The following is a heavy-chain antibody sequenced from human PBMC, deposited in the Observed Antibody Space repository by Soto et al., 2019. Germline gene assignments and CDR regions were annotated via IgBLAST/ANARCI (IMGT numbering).Heavy chain of an antibody. V-gene: IGHV2-5*02. CDR3: AHRLEGLGRVRGRPFDY. Sequence: QITLKESGPTLVKPTQTLTLTCTFSGFSLSTSGVGVGWIRQPPGKALEWLALIYWDDDKRYSPSLKSRLTITKDTSKNQVVLTMTNMDPVDTATYYCAHRLEGLGRVRGRPFDYWGQGTLVTVSS. D-gene: IGHD3-10*01. CDR2: IYWDDDK. J-gene: IGHJ4*02. CDR1: GFSLSTSGVG.